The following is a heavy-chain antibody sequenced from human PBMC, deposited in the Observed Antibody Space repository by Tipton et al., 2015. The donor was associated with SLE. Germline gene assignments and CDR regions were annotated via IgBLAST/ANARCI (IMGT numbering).Heavy chain of an antibody. Sequence: LRLSCTVSGGSISSHYWSWIRQPPGKGLEWIGYIYYSGSTSYNPSLKSRVTISVDTSKNQFSLKLSSVTAADTAVYYCAREWGDAFDIWGQGTMVTVSS. D-gene: IGHD3-16*01. CDR2: IYYSGST. V-gene: IGHV4-59*11. J-gene: IGHJ3*02. CDR3: AREWGDAFDI. CDR1: GGSISSHY.